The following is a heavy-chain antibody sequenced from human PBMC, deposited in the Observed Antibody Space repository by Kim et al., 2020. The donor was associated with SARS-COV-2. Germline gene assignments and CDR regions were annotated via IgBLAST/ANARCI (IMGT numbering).Heavy chain of an antibody. V-gene: IGHV4-59*08. J-gene: IGHJ3*02. Sequence: LKRRVTISVDTSKNQFSLKLSSVTAADTAVYYCARRYYYDSIPPMVAFDIWGQGTMVTVSS. D-gene: IGHD3-22*01. CDR3: ARRYYYDSIPPMVAFDI.